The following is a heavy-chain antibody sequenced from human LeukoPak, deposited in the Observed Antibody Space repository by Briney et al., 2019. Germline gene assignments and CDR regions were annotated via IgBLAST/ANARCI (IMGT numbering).Heavy chain of an antibody. CDR3: TREARVGNWFDP. Sequence: ASVTVSCRASGYTFTDYYTHWVRQAPGQGLEWMGWINPDNGGTNYAQKFQGRVTMTRDTSIRTVYMDLSRLRSDDTAVFYCTREARVGNWFDPWGQGTQVTVSS. V-gene: IGHV1-2*02. CDR1: GYTFTDYY. CDR2: INPDNGGT. J-gene: IGHJ5*02. D-gene: IGHD2-2*01.